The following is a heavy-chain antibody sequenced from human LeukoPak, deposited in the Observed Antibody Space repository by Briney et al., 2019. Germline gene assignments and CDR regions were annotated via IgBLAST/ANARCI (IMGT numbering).Heavy chain of an antibody. CDR3: ARDLPYSGSYFPYYYYYYMDV. Sequence: GASVKVSCKASGYTFTGYYMHWVRQAPGQGLKWMGWINPNSGGTNYAQKFQGRVTMTRDTSISTAYMELSRLRSDDTAVYYCARDLPYSGSYFPYYYYYYMDVWGKGTTVTVSS. CDR1: GYTFTGYY. D-gene: IGHD1-26*01. J-gene: IGHJ6*03. V-gene: IGHV1-2*02. CDR2: INPNSGGT.